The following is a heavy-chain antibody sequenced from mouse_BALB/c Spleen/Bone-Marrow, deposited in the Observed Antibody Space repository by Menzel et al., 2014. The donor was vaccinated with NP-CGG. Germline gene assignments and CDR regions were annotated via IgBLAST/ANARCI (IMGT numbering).Heavy chain of an antibody. CDR2: IYPGDGDT. Sequence: VQLQQSGAELVRPGSSVKISCKASGYAFSSYWMSWVKQRPGQGLEWIGQIYPGDGDTNYNGKFKGKATLTADKSSSTAYMQLGSLTSEDSAVYFCAGWLPAMDYWGQGTSVTVSS. J-gene: IGHJ4*01. CDR1: GYAFSSYW. CDR3: AGWLPAMDY. D-gene: IGHD2-2*01. V-gene: IGHV1-80*01.